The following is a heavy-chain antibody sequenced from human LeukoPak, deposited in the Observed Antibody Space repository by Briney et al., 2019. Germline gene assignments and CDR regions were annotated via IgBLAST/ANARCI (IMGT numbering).Heavy chain of an antibody. CDR1: GYSFTGYY. D-gene: IGHD6-13*01. V-gene: IGHV1-46*04. CDR3: AREGGSSSWYDY. CDR2: INPSGGYT. J-gene: IGHJ4*02. Sequence: ASVKVSCKASGYSFTGYYIHWVRQAPGQGLEWMGTINPSGGYTSYAQKLQGRVTMTRDTSTSTVYMEMSSLRSEDTALYYCAREGGSSSWYDYWGQGTLVTVSS.